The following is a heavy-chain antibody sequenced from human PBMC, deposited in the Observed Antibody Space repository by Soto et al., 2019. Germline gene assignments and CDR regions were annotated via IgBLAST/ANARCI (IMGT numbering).Heavy chain of an antibody. CDR3: ARQGKDIVVVVAADDFDI. CDR2: IYYSGST. J-gene: IGHJ3*02. D-gene: IGHD2-15*01. Sequence: QLQLQESGPGLVKPSETLSLTCTVSGGSISSSSYYWGWIRQPPGKGLEWIGSIYYSGSTYYNPSLKSRVTISVDTSKNQFSLKLSSVTAAHTAVYYCARQGKDIVVVVAADDFDIWGQGTMVTVSS. CDR1: GGSISSSSYY. V-gene: IGHV4-39*01.